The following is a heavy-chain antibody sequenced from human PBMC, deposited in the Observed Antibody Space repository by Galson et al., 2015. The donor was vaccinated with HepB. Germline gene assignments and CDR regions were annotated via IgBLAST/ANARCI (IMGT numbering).Heavy chain of an antibody. Sequence: ATRSLPCAVSGGSISSSSYYWGWIRRHRGEGLAWIGSIYYSGSTYYNPSLKSRVTIYVDTSKNQFSLKLSSVTAADTAVDYCARLYTLAVAGPGAQIDYWGQGTLVTVSS. CDR2: IYYSGST. CDR3: ARLYTLAVAGPGAQIDY. CDR1: GGSISSSSYY. J-gene: IGHJ4*02. D-gene: IGHD6-19*01. V-gene: IGHV4-39*01.